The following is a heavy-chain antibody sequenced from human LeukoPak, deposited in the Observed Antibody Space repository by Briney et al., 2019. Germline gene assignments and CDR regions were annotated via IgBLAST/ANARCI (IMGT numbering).Heavy chain of an antibody. D-gene: IGHD4-17*01. CDR3: ATNSTVTRVGFDY. CDR2: ISSSGSNI. Sequence: PGGSLRLSCAASGFTFSRSAMNWVRQAPGKGLEWVSSISSSGSNIYYADSVKGRFTISRDNAKNSLYLQMNSLRAEDMAVYYCATNSTVTRVGFDYWGQGTLVTVSS. CDR1: GFTFSRSA. V-gene: IGHV3-21*01. J-gene: IGHJ4*02.